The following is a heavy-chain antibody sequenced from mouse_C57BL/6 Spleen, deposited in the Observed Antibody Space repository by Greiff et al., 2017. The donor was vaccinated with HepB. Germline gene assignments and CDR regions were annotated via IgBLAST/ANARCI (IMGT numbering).Heavy chain of an antibody. Sequence: QVQLQQPGAELVRPGTSVKLSCKASGYTFTSYWMHWVKQRPGQGLEWIGVIDPSDSYTNYNQKFKGKATLTVDTSSSTAYMQLSSLTSEDSAVYYCAIGLLREILFAYWGQGTLVTVSA. CDR1: GYTFTSYW. D-gene: IGHD1-1*01. CDR2: IDPSDSYT. CDR3: AIGLLREILFAY. V-gene: IGHV1-59*01. J-gene: IGHJ3*01.